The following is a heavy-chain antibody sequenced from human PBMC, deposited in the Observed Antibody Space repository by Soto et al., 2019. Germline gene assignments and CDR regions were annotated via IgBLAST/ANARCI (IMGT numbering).Heavy chain of an antibody. V-gene: IGHV2-5*02. CDR3: AHRALAGTYFFDY. CDR1: GFSVNTSGVG. CDR2: IYWDDDK. J-gene: IGHJ4*02. D-gene: IGHD6-19*01. Sequence: QITLKESGPTLVKPTQTLTLTCTLSGFSVNTSGVGVGWIRQPPGKTLEWLSPIYWDDDKRYNPSLRGRLTVTXDXXKNQVVLTMTNMDPADTATYYCAHRALAGTYFFDYWSQGTLVTVSS.